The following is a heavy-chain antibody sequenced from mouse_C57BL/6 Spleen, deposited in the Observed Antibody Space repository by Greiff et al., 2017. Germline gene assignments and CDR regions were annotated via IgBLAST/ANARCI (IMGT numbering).Heavy chain of an antibody. D-gene: IGHD2-1*01. V-gene: IGHV1-18*01. CDR2: INPNNGGT. CDR3: TRSGIYYGNYVWFAY. Sequence: LVKPGASVKIPCKASGYTFTDYNMDWVKQSHGKSLEWIGDINPNNGGTIYNQKFKGKATLTVDKSSSTAYMELRSLTSEDTAVYYCTRSGIYYGNYVWFAYWGQGTLVTVSA. CDR1: GYTFTDYN. J-gene: IGHJ3*01.